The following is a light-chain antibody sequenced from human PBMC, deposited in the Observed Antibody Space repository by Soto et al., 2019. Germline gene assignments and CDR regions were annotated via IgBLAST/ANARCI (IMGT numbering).Light chain of an antibody. J-gene: IGKJ3*01. CDR3: LLFRGSPT. CDR2: GAS. Sequence: EIVLTQSPGTLSLSPGERATLSCRASQSVSSSYLAWYQQKRGQAPRLLIYGASSRATGIPDRFSGSASGTDFTLTINRLEPEDCAVYYCLLFRGSPTFGPGSRVHI. V-gene: IGKV3-20*01. CDR1: QSVSSSY.